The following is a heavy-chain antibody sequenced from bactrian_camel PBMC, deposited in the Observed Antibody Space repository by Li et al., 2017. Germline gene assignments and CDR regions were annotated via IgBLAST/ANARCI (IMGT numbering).Heavy chain of an antibody. CDR2: INSGGGTT. Sequence: VQLVESGGGLVQPGGSLRLSCAASGFTFSIYAMTWVRQVPGKGLEWVSTINSGGGTTYYADSVKGRFTISRDNAKNTVYLQMNSLKPEDTAVYYCVRSPEVSGAWFFGNWGQGTQVTVS. D-gene: IGHD2*01. J-gene: IGHJ6*01. V-gene: IGHV3S40*01. CDR3: VRSPEVSGAWFFGN. CDR1: GFTFSIYA.